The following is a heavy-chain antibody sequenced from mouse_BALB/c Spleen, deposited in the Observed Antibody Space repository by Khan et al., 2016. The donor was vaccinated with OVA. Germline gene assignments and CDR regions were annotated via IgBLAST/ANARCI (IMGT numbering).Heavy chain of an antibody. CDR3: ARWPRDY. J-gene: IGHJ2*01. V-gene: IGHV14-3*02. CDR1: GYNIKDNY. CDR2: IDPANGNT. Sequence: VQLQQSGAELVKPGASVKLSCTASGYNIKDNYMHWVKQRPEQGLEWIGRIDPANGNTEYDPKFQGKATITADTPSNTAYLQLSSLTSESTAGYCCARWPRDYWGQGTTLTVSS.